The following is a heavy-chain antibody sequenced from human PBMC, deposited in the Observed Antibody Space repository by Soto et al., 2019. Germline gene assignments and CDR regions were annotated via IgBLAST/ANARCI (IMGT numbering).Heavy chain of an antibody. D-gene: IGHD1-20*01. CDR3: AKGRISPNGLLDC. CDR2: ITNTGGST. V-gene: IGHV3-23*01. CDR1: GFTFSSST. J-gene: IGHJ4*02. Sequence: GGSLRLSCAASGFTFSSSTMSWVRQAPGKGLEWVSSITNTGGSTYYADSVKGRFTISRDNSKNTLFLQMSSLRAEDTATYYCAKGRISPNGLLDCWGQGTLVTVS.